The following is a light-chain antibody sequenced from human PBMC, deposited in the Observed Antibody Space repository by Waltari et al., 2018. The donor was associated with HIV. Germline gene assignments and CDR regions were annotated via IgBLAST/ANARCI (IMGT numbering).Light chain of an antibody. Sequence: SALTQPASVSGSPGQSITISCPGTSSDVGGSNYVSWYQQHPGKAPKLMIYDVSNRPSGVSNRFSGSKSGNTASLTISGLQAEDEADYYCSSYTSSSTLNFGGGTKLTVL. V-gene: IGLV2-14*03. J-gene: IGLJ2*01. CDR2: DVS. CDR1: SSDVGGSNY. CDR3: SSYTSSSTLN.